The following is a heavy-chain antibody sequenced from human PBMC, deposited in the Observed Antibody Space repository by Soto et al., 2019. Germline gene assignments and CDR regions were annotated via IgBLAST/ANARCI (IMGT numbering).Heavy chain of an antibody. CDR3: ARGSSSSPYFDD. D-gene: IGHD6-13*01. CDR1: GGSISSGGYY. V-gene: IGHV4-31*02. Sequence: QVQLQESGPGLVKPSQTLSLTWTVSGGSISSGGYYWSWIRQHPGKGLEWIGYIYYSGSTYYNPSLKSRVTISVDPSKNQSSLKLSYVTAADTAVYYCARGSSSSPYFDDWGQGILVTVSS. CDR2: IYYSGST. J-gene: IGHJ4*02.